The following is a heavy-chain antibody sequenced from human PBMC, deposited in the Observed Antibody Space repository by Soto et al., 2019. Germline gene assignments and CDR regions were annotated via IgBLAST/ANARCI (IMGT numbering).Heavy chain of an antibody. Sequence: QVHLVQSGAEVKKPGASVKVSCKGSGYTFTSYGITWVRQAPGQGLEWMGWISAHNGNTDYAQKLQGRVTVTRDTSTSTAYMELRSLCSYDTAVYYCARGRYGDYWGQGALVTVSS. D-gene: IGHD1-1*01. J-gene: IGHJ4*02. CDR1: GYTFTSYG. CDR3: ARGRYGDY. V-gene: IGHV1-18*01. CDR2: ISAHNGNT.